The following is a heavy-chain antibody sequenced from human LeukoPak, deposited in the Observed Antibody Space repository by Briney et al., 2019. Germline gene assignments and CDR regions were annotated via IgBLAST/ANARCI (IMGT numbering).Heavy chain of an antibody. CDR3: AKDCARYSSSPIDY. Sequence: GGSLRLSCAASGFTFTNYAMNWVRQAPGKGLEWVSSISTGGERTYYADSMKGRFTISRDNSKNTLYLQIHSLRAEDTAIYYCAKDCARYSSSPIDYWGQGTLVTVSS. CDR2: ISTGGERT. V-gene: IGHV3-23*01. D-gene: IGHD2-15*01. CDR1: GFTFTNYA. J-gene: IGHJ4*02.